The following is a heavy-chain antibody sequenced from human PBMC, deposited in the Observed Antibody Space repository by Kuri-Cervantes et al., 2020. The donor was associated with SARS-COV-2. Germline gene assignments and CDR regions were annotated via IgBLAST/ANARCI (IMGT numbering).Heavy chain of an antibody. Sequence: GESLKISCAASGFTFSYYIMNWVRQAPGKGLEWVSSITRGSSYIYYADSVKGRFTISRDNAKNSLYLQMNSLRAEDTAVYYFAREEAYGDNGWLDYWGRGTLITVSS. V-gene: IGHV3-21*01. CDR1: GFTFSYYI. J-gene: IGHJ4*02. D-gene: IGHD4-17*01. CDR3: AREEAYGDNGWLDY. CDR2: ITRGSSYI.